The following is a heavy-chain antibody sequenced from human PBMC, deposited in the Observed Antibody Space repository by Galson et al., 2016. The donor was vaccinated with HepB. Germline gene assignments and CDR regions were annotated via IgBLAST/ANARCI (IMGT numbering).Heavy chain of an antibody. Sequence: SLRLSCAASGFTFSSHAMSWVRQAPEKGLEWVSAMSGSGGSTYYADSVKGRFTISRDNSKNTLYLQMNSLRAEDTAVYYCAKDSQNLLLWFAEGIYFDYWGQGTLVTVSS. CDR1: GFTFSSHA. D-gene: IGHD3-10*01. V-gene: IGHV3-23*01. J-gene: IGHJ4*02. CDR2: MSGSGGST. CDR3: AKDSQNLLLWFAEGIYFDY.